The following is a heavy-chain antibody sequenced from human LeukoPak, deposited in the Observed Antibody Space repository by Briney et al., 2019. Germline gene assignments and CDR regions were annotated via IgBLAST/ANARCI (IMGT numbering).Heavy chain of an antibody. CDR3: VRIRGFGADYYYYYMDV. CDR2: IYHSGST. CDR1: GGSISSNKW. V-gene: IGHV4-4*02. J-gene: IGHJ6*03. D-gene: IGHD3-10*01. Sequence: PSETLSLTCAVSGGSISSNKWWSWVRQPPGKGLEWIGEIYHSGSTNYNPSLKSQVTISIDKSKNQFSLKLSSVTAADTAVYYCVRIRGFGADYYYYYMDVWGKGSTATVSS.